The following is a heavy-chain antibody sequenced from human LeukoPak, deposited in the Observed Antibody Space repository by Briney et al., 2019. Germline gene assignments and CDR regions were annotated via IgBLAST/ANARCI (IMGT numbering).Heavy chain of an antibody. V-gene: IGHV3-30-3*01. CDR2: ISYDGSNK. CDR3: ARGSWRSPFDY. D-gene: IGHD6-13*01. J-gene: IGHJ4*02. Sequence: GGSLRFSCAASGFTFSSYAMHWVRQAPGKGLEWVAVISYDGSNKYYADSVKGRFTISRDNSKNTLYLQMNSLRAEDTAVYYCARGSWRSPFDYWGQGTLVTVSS. CDR1: GFTFSSYA.